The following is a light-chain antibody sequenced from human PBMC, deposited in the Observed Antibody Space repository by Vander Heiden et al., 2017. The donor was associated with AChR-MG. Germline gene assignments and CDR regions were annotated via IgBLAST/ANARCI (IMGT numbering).Light chain of an antibody. CDR1: RNNVGNQG. CDR3: SAWDSSLSVWV. J-gene: IGLJ3*02. Sequence: QAGLTQPPSVSKGLRQTATLTCPGNRNNVGNQGAAWLQQHQGHPPKLLSYRNNNRPSGISERLSASRSGNTASLTITGLQPEDEADYYCSAWDSSLSVWVFGGGTKLTVL. V-gene: IGLV10-54*01. CDR2: RNN.